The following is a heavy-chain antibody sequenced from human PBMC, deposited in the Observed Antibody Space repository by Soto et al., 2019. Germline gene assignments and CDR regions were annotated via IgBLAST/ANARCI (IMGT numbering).Heavy chain of an antibody. V-gene: IGHV2-5*02. CDR3: VHRLVANCRGDCSLSDS. CDR2: IYWDDDD. D-gene: IGHD2-21*02. Sequence: QITLKESGPTVVRPTQTLTLTCTFSGFSLTNIGVGVGWIRQPPGKAPEWLALIYWDDDDFYSPSLKSRLTITKDTSKDQVYLTMSNMAPVDTATYYCVHRLVANCRGDCSLSDSWGQGTPVTVSS. CDR1: GFSLTNIGVG. J-gene: IGHJ4*02.